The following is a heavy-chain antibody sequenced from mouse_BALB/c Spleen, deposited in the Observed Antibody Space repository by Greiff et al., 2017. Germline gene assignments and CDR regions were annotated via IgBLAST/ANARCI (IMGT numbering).Heavy chain of an antibody. CDR1: GYTFTNYW. CDR3: AKSYYGSSYVYFDY. V-gene: IGHV1-63*02. Sequence: VQLQQSGAELVRPGTSVKISCKASGYTFTNYWLGWVKQRPGHGLEWIGDIYPGGGYTNYNEKFKGKATLTADTSSSTAYMQLSSLTSEDSAVYFCAKSYYGSSYVYFDYWGQGITLTVSS. D-gene: IGHD1-1*01. J-gene: IGHJ2*01. CDR2: IYPGGGYT.